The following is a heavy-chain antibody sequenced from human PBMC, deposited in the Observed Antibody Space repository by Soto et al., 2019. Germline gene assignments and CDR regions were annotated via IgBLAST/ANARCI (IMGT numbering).Heavy chain of an antibody. CDR2: IWYDGSNK. V-gene: IGHV3-33*01. CDR3: ARSDYDFWSGPTLDYYYGMDV. D-gene: IGHD3-3*01. Sequence: LGGSLRLSCAASGFTFSSYGMHWVRQAPGKGLEWVAVIWYDGSNKYYADSVKGRFTISRDNSKNTLYLQMNSLRVEDTAVYYCARSDYDFWSGPTLDYYYGMDVWGQGTTVTVSS. CDR1: GFTFSSYG. J-gene: IGHJ6*02.